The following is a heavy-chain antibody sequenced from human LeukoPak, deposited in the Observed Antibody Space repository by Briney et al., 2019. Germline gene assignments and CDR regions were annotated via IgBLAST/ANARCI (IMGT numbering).Heavy chain of an antibody. CDR1: GFTFSSYA. V-gene: IGHV3-30*04. Sequence: GGSLRLSCAASGFTFSSYAMHWVRQAPGKGLERVAVISYDGSNKYYADSVKGRFTISRDNSKNTLYLQMNSLRAEDTAVYYCARDRGSYSVWAEYFQHWGQGTLVTVSS. CDR2: ISYDGSNK. D-gene: IGHD1-26*01. CDR3: ARDRGSYSVWAEYFQH. J-gene: IGHJ1*01.